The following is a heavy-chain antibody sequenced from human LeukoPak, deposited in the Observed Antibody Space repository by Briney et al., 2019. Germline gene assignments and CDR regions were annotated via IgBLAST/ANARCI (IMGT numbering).Heavy chain of an antibody. CDR3: AREYCSGGSCYRFDP. V-gene: IGHV1-18*01. D-gene: IGHD2-15*01. J-gene: IGHJ5*02. Sequence: GASVKVSCKASGYTFTSYGISWVRQAPGQGLEWMGWISAYNGNTNYAQKLQGRVTMTTDTSTSTAYMELRSLRSDDTAVYYCAREYCSGGSCYRFDPWGQGTLVTVSS. CDR2: ISAYNGNT. CDR1: GYTFTSYG.